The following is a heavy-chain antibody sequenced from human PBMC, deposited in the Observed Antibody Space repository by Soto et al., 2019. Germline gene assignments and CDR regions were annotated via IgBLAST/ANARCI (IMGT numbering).Heavy chain of an antibody. V-gene: IGHV4-39*01. J-gene: IGHJ4*02. D-gene: IGHD2-15*01. CDR3: ARNLYCSGGSCYSRWGFDY. CDR2: IYYSGST. Sequence: SETLSLTCTVSGGSITSSSYYWGWVRQPPGKGLEWIGNIYYSGSTYYNPSLKSRVTISVDTSKNQFSLKLSSVTAADTAVYYCARNLYCSGGSCYSRWGFDYWGQGTLVTVSS. CDR1: GGSITSSSYY.